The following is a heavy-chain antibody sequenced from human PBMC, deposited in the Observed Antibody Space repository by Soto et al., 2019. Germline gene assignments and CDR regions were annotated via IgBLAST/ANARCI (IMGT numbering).Heavy chain of an antibody. CDR1: AFSFTKAW. CDR3: AADSTATWDVGMDV. J-gene: IGHJ6*01. V-gene: IGHV3-15*01. Sequence: GGSLRLSCAASAFSFTKAWMSWVRQAPGKGLEWVGRIKRRSDGGTTDYAAPVKGRFTVSSDEPKNTLYLQMNSLKVKDTAVYYCAADSTATWDVGMDVWGQGTMVTVSS. D-gene: IGHD2-21*02. CDR2: IKRRSDGGTT.